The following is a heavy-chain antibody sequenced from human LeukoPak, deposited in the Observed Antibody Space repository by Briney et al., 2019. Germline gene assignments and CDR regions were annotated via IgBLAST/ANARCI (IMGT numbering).Heavy chain of an antibody. D-gene: IGHD4-17*01. Sequence: GASVKVSCKASGYTFIKYAIHWVRQAPGQRLEWMGWIETNTGTPTYGQGFTGRFVFSLDTSVRTAYVQINSLKAEDTAVYYCARDGNGDLDSWGQGTLVTVSS. V-gene: IGHV7-4-1*02. CDR2: IETNTGTP. CDR1: GYTFIKYA. J-gene: IGHJ5*01. CDR3: ARDGNGDLDS.